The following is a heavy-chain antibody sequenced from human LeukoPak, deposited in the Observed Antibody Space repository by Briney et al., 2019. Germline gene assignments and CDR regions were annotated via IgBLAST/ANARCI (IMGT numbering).Heavy chain of an antibody. Sequence: SETLSLTCTVSGGSISSYYWSWIRQPPGKGLEWIRYIYYSGSTNYNPSLKSRVTISVDTSKNQFSLKLSSVTAADTAVYYCARTYYDFWSGHRYYFDYWGQGTLVTVSS. V-gene: IGHV4-59*01. J-gene: IGHJ4*02. D-gene: IGHD3-3*01. CDR1: GGSISSYY. CDR2: IYYSGST. CDR3: ARTYYDFWSGHRYYFDY.